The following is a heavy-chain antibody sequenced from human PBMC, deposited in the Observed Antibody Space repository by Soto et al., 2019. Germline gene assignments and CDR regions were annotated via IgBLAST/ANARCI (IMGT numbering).Heavy chain of an antibody. Sequence: DVQLVESGGGLVKPGGSLRLSCAASGFNFITFSMNWVRQAPGKGLEWVSSISASSSSIYYAESVKGRITVSRDNAKNSLYLQMNSLTAEDTALYYCVRDAYNRDAFDIWGQGTTVTVSS. V-gene: IGHV3-21*01. CDR1: GFNFITFS. CDR2: ISASSSSI. J-gene: IGHJ3*02. D-gene: IGHD1-20*01. CDR3: VRDAYNRDAFDI.